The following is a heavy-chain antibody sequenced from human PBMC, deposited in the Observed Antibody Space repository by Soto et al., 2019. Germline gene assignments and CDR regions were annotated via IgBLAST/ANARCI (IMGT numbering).Heavy chain of an antibody. D-gene: IGHD6-19*01. V-gene: IGHV3-23*01. Sequence: GGSLRLACAASGFAFSNYAMSWVRQSPGKGLEWISSLTGGGDNPHYAESVKGRFTISRDNSKSTLFLQINSLSDGDTAVYYCARGGSGWYPFDYWGQGTLVTVSS. CDR2: LTGGGDNP. J-gene: IGHJ4*02. CDR3: ARGGSGWYPFDY. CDR1: GFAFSNYA.